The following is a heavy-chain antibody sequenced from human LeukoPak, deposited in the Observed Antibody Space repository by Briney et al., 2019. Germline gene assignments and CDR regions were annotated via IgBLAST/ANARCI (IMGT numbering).Heavy chain of an antibody. CDR1: GFTFSSYG. D-gene: IGHD3-10*01. Sequence: QPGGSLRLSCAASGFTFSSYGMSWVRQAPGKGLAWVSAVGSGGTTTYYADSVKGRFTISRDNSKNTPYLQMSSLRAEDTAVYFCAKDRDLLFAHCWFDLWGQGTLVTVSS. CDR2: VGSGGTTT. V-gene: IGHV3-23*01. CDR3: AKDRDLLFAHCWFDL. J-gene: IGHJ5*02.